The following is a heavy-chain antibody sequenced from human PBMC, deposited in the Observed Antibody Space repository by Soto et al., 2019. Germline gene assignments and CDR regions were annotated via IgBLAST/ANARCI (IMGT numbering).Heavy chain of an antibody. Sequence: SETLSLTCAVYGGSFSGYYWSWIRQPPGKGLEWIGEINHSGSTNYNPSLKSRVTISVDTSKNQFSLKLSSVTAADTAVYYCARYPRYDFWSGYSFDYWGQGTLVTVSS. D-gene: IGHD3-3*01. CDR2: INHSGST. J-gene: IGHJ4*02. CDR1: GGSFSGYY. CDR3: ARYPRYDFWSGYSFDY. V-gene: IGHV4-34*01.